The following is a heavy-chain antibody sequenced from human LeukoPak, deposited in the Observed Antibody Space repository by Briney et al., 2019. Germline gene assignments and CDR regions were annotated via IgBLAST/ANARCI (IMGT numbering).Heavy chain of an antibody. Sequence: SETLSLTCTVSGGSISSYYWSWIRQPPGRGLEWIGYIYYSGSTYYNPSLKSRVTISVDTSKNQFSLKLSSVTAADTAVYYCARGTIFGVADTWGQGTLVTVSS. CDR2: IYYSGST. V-gene: IGHV4-59*01. CDR3: ARGTIFGVADT. CDR1: GGSISSYY. D-gene: IGHD3-3*01. J-gene: IGHJ5*02.